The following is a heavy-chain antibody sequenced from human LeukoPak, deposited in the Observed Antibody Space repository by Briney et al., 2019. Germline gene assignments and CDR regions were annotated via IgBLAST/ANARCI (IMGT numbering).Heavy chain of an antibody. D-gene: IGHD5-12*01. Sequence: GGSLRLSCAASGFTFSSYYMNWVRQAPGKGLEWVSSISSSSSYIYYADSVKGRFTISRDNAKNTLYLQMNSLRAEDTAVYYCARGYSGYFYYWGQGTLVTVSS. CDR1: GFTFSSYY. CDR2: ISSSSSYI. V-gene: IGHV3-21*01. CDR3: ARGYSGYFYY. J-gene: IGHJ4*02.